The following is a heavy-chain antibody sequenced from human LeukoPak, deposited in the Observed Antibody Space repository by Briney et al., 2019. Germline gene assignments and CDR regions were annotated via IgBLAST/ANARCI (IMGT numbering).Heavy chain of an antibody. D-gene: IGHD2-15*01. Sequence: PGGSLRLSCAASGFTFSSYGMHWVRQAPGKGLEWVAVIWYDGSNKYYADSVKGRFTISRDNSKNTLYLQMNSLRAEDTAVYYCARDFLRYCSGGSCSTFDYWGQGTLVTVSS. J-gene: IGHJ4*02. CDR1: GFTFSSYG. CDR3: ARDFLRYCSGGSCSTFDY. V-gene: IGHV3-33*01. CDR2: IWYDGSNK.